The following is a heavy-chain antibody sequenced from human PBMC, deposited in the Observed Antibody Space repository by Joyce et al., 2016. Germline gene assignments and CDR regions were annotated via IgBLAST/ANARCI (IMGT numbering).Heavy chain of an antibody. V-gene: IGHV3-74*01. CDR2: IDDDGTTT. CDR1: GFTFSIYW. CDR3: ARDRFGTSSPRNYFGMDV. Sequence: EVKLMESGGGLVQPGGSLRLSCTASGFTFSIYWMNWVRQPPGKGPVWFSRIDDDGTTTTYADSVKGRFTISRDNDKNTVYLQLSSLRADDTAVYYCARDRFGTSSPRNYFGMDVWGQGITVTVS. J-gene: IGHJ6*02. D-gene: IGHD3-3*01.